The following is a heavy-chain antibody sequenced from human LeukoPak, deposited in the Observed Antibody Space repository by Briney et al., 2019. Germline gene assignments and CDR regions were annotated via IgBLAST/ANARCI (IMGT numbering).Heavy chain of an antibody. D-gene: IGHD4-17*01. CDR2: VDGDGSTT. CDR3: ARPQHGDLYAFDI. J-gene: IGHJ3*02. V-gene: IGHV3-74*01. Sequence: RGSLRLSCAASGLTFTSYWMHWVRQAPGKGLVWVSRVDGDGSTTTYADSVKGRFTISRDNAKNTLYLQMNSLRAEDTAVYYCARPQHGDLYAFDIWGQGTMVTVSS. CDR1: GLTFTSYW.